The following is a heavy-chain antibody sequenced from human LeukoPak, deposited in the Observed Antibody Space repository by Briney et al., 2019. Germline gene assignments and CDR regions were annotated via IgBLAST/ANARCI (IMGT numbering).Heavy chain of an antibody. CDR3: ARKNPSSYYYNMDV. V-gene: IGHV3-48*02. CDR1: GFTFTSVW. Sequence: GGSLRLSCVASGFTFTSVWMSWVRQVPGKGLEWVSAISGSGGSTYYADSVKGRFTISRDNARNSLYLQMSSLRDEDTAVYYCARKNPSSYYYNMDVWGRGTTVTVSS. J-gene: IGHJ6*02. CDR2: ISGSGGST.